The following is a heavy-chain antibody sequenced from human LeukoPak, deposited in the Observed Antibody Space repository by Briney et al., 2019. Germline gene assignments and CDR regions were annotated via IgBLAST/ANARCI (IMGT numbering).Heavy chain of an antibody. Sequence: GGSLRLSCAASGFXFSSYSINWVRQAPGKGLEWVSYISSIDSTIYYADSVKGRFTISRDNAKNSLYLQMNSLRADDTAVYYCARGIAVAGPYYFDYWGRGTLVTVSS. CDR3: ARGIAVAGPYYFDY. J-gene: IGHJ4*02. V-gene: IGHV3-48*04. CDR1: GFXFSSYS. D-gene: IGHD6-19*01. CDR2: ISSIDSTI.